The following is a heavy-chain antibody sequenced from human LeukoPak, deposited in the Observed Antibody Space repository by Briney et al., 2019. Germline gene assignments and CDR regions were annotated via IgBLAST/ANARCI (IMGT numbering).Heavy chain of an antibody. Sequence: ASVKVSCKASGYTFTGYHIHWVRQAPGQGLEWMGWINPNGAGTNYAQKFQGRVTMTRDTSISTAYMELNRLRFDDTAVYYCARDLDGGHDYWGQGTLVTVSS. V-gene: IGHV1-2*02. CDR1: GYTFTGYH. D-gene: IGHD4-23*01. CDR3: ARDLDGGHDY. J-gene: IGHJ4*02. CDR2: INPNGAGT.